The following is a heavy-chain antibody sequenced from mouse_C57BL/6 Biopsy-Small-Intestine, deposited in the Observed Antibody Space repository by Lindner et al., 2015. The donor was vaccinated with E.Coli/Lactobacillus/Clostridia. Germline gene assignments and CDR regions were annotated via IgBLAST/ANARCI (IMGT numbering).Heavy chain of an antibody. J-gene: IGHJ4*01. V-gene: IGHV1-4*01. D-gene: IGHD6-1*01. CDR1: GYTFTSYA. Sequence: SVKVSCKASGYTFTSYALNWVRQAPGQGLEWMGWINPFNRNTKSAQKVQGRVTLTTDTSTSIAYMELTNLRSDDTAVYYCARGPLGSRYLDSWGQGTLVTVSS. CDR2: INPFNRNT. CDR3: ARGPLGSRYLDS.